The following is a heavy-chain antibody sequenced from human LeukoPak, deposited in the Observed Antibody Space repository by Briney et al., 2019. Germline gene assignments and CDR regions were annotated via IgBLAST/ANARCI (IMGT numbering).Heavy chain of an antibody. CDR2: ISSCGSTI. D-gene: IGHD2-15*01. CDR1: GFPFSTYG. Sequence: GSLRLSCAASGFPFSTYGMHWVRQAPGKGLEWVSYISSCGSTIYYADSVKGRFTISRDNAKNSLYLQMNSLRAEDTAVYYCARVHVVVVAATPTDAFDIWGQGTMVTVSS. V-gene: IGHV3-48*04. J-gene: IGHJ3*02. CDR3: ARVHVVVVAATPTDAFDI.